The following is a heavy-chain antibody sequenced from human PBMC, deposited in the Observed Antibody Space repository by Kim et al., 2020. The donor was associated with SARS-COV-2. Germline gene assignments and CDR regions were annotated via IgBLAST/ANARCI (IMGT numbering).Heavy chain of an antibody. Sequence: GGSLRLSCAASGFTIGDYAMDWVRQAPGKGLEWVAGISWNSRAIGYADSVRGRFTISKDDAKNSLYLQMDSLRTEDTALYYCAKERPRTGFYGMDVWGQG. CDR1: GFTIGDYA. J-gene: IGHJ6*02. CDR2: ISWNSRAI. V-gene: IGHV3-9*01. CDR3: AKERPRTGFYGMDV.